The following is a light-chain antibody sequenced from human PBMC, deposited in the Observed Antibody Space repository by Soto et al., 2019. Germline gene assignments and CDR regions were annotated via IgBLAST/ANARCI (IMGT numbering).Light chain of an antibody. J-gene: IGLJ1*01. V-gene: IGLV2-23*03. CDR2: EGS. CDR1: SSDVGSYNL. CDR3: LSYVRSSTFSYV. Sequence: QSALTQPASVSGSPGQSITISCTGTSSDVGSYNLVSWYQQHPGRAPKLMIYEGSKRPLGVSDRFSGSESGNTASLTISGLQAEDVADYYCLSYVRSSTFSYVFGTGTKLTVL.